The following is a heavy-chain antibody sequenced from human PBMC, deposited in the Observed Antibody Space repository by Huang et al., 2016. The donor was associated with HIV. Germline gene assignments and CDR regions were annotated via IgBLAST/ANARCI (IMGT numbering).Heavy chain of an antibody. V-gene: IGHV7-4-1*02. Sequence: QVQLVQSGSELKKPGASVKVSCKASGYTFSNYAINWVRQAPGQRPEWLGWINTHTGDPAYAQGFRGRFVFSLDSSVSTRYLQISSLEAEDTAVYYCAREDRVSGDYWGQGTLVTVSS. J-gene: IGHJ4*02. CDR3: AREDRVSGDY. CDR1: GYTFSNYA. CDR2: INTHTGDP.